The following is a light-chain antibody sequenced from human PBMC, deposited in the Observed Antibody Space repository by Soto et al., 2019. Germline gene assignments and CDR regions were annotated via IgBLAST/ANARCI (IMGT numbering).Light chain of an antibody. J-gene: IGLJ1*01. V-gene: IGLV1-40*01. CDR1: RSDIGAGYD. CDR3: HSYDSSLNAV. Sequence: QSVLTQPPSVSGAPGQRVTISCTGSRSDIGAGYDVHWYQQLPGAAPRLLIYGNKNRPSGVPDRFSGSKSGTSASLAITGLQADDEADYFCHSYDSSLNAVFGTGTKLTVL. CDR2: GNK.